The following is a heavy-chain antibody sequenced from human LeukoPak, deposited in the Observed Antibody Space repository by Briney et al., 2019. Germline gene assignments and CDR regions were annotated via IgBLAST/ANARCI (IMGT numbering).Heavy chain of an antibody. D-gene: IGHD1-26*01. CDR3: ARLIVGATKFDY. V-gene: IGHV4-39*07. CDR2: IYYSGST. CDR1: GGSISSSSYY. Sequence: PSETLSLTCTVSGGSISSSSYYWGWIRQPPGKGLEWIGSIYYSGSTYYNPSLKSRVTISVDTSKNQFSLKLSSVTAADTAVYYCARLIVGATKFDYWGQGTLVTVSS. J-gene: IGHJ4*02.